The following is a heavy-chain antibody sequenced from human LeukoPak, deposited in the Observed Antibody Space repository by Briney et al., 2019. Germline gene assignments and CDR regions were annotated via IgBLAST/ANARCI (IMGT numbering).Heavy chain of an antibody. CDR1: GFTFSDYS. CDR2: ISYDGSKK. V-gene: IGHV3-30*03. J-gene: IGHJ4*02. CDR3: ARGESYRFDY. D-gene: IGHD1-26*01. Sequence: PGGSLRLSCAASGFTFSDYSVHWVRQAPGKGLEWVAVISYDGSKKYYADSVKGRFTISRDNSKNTLYLEVSSLRAEDTAVCYCARGESYRFDYWGQGTLVTVSS.